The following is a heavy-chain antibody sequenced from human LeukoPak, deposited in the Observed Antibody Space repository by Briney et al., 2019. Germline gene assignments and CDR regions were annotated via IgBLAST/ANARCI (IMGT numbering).Heavy chain of an antibody. CDR1: GGSISSSSYY. CDR3: ARSRGPTYYFDY. D-gene: IGHD2-2*01. CDR2: IYYSGST. J-gene: IGHJ4*02. V-gene: IGHV4-31*03. Sequence: SETLSLTCTVSGGSISSSSYYWGWIRQHPGKGLEWIGYIYYSGSTYYNPSLKSRVTISVDTSKNQFSLKLSSVTAADTAVYYCARSRGPTYYFDYWGQGTLVTVSS.